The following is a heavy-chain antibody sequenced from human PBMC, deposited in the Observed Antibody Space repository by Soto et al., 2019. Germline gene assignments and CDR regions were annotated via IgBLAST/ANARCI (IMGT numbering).Heavy chain of an antibody. CDR3: ARQIFAADY. D-gene: IGHD3-9*01. Sequence: QVQLVQSGAEVKKPGSSVKVSCEAPGGTFDHAAITWVRQAPGQGLEWMGGINPMFNSTHYAQKFQGRVTITADAATSTAFMELRRLRSDYTAVYYCARQIFAADYWGQGTLLIVSS. V-gene: IGHV1-69*01. CDR2: INPMFNST. J-gene: IGHJ4*02. CDR1: GGTFDHAA.